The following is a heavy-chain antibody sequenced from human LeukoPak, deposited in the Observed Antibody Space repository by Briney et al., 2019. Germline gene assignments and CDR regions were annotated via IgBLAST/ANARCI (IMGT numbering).Heavy chain of an antibody. D-gene: IGHD5-18*01. CDR1: GFTVSSNY. Sequence: GGSLRLSCAASGFTVSSNYMSWVRQAPGKGLEWVSVIYSGGSTYYADSVKGRFTISRDNSKNTLYLQMNSLRAEDTAVYYCAPGVDTAMVTGMNWFDPWGQGALVTVSS. CDR2: IYSGGST. J-gene: IGHJ5*02. V-gene: IGHV3-66*01. CDR3: APGVDTAMVTGMNWFDP.